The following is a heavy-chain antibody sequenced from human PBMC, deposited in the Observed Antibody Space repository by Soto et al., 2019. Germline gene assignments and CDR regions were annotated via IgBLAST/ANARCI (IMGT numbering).Heavy chain of an antibody. CDR3: ARGLLYYDFWSGYYGIDV. D-gene: IGHD3-3*01. J-gene: IGHJ6*02. CDR1: GGSFSGYY. V-gene: IGHV4-34*01. CDR2: INHSGST. Sequence: SETLSLTCAVYGGSFSGYYWSWIRQPPGKGLEWIGEINHSGSTNYNPSLKSRVTISVDTSKNQFSLKLSSVTAADTAVYYCARGLLYYDFWSGYYGIDVSGQGTTVTVYS.